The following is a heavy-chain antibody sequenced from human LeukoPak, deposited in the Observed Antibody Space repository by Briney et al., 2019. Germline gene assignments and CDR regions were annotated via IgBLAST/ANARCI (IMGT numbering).Heavy chain of an antibody. J-gene: IGHJ4*02. CDR2: IYHGGRT. D-gene: IGHD3-22*01. V-gene: IGHV4-4*02. CDR1: GGSISSSNW. Sequence: SETLSLTCAVSGGSISSSNWWTWVRQPPGKGLEWIGEIYHGGRTNYNPSLKSRVTLSIDKSKNQFSLKLSSVTALDTAVYYCARSPVVIGVYFDYWGQGTLVTVSS. CDR3: ARSPVVIGVYFDY.